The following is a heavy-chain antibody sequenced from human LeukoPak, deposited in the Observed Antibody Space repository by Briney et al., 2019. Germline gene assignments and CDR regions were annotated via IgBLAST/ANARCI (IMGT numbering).Heavy chain of an antibody. V-gene: IGHV3-48*01. CDR2: ISSSSSTI. Sequence: GGSLRLSCAASAFTFSSYSMNWVRQAPGKGLEWVSYISSSSSTIYYADSVKGRFTISRENAKNSLYLQMNSLRAGDTAVYYCVREGSSSAWNNWFFDLWGRGTLVTVSS. CDR1: AFTFSSYS. J-gene: IGHJ2*01. CDR3: VREGSSSAWNNWFFDL. D-gene: IGHD6-19*01.